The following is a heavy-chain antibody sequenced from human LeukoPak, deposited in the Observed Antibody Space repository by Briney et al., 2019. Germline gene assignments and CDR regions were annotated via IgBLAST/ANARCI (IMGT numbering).Heavy chain of an antibody. V-gene: IGHV3-7*03. J-gene: IGHJ4*02. Sequence: GGSLRLSCAASGFTFSSYWMSWVRQAPGKGLEWVPNIKQDGSEKYYVDSVKGRFTISRDNAKNSLYLQMNSLRAEDTAVYYCARVGYDILTGYYGYFDYWGQGTLVTVSS. CDR3: ARVGYDILTGYYGYFDY. D-gene: IGHD3-9*01. CDR2: IKQDGSEK. CDR1: GFTFSSYW.